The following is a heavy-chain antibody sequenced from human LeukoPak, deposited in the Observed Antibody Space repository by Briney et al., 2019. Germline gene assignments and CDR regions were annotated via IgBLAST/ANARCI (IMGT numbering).Heavy chain of an antibody. V-gene: IGHV4-31*03. CDR2: IYYSGST. CDR1: GGSISSGGYY. Sequence: MSSQTLSLTCTVSGGSISSGGYYWSWIRQHPGKGLEWIGYIYYSGSTYYNPSLKSRVTISVDTSKNQFSLKLSSVTAADTAVYYCAREGGGMATTYGTIDYWGQGTLVTVSS. J-gene: IGHJ4*02. D-gene: IGHD5-24*01. CDR3: AREGGGMATTYGTIDY.